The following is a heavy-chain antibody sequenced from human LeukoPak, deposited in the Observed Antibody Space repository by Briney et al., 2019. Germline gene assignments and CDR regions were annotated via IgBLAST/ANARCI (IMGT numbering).Heavy chain of an antibody. Sequence: PGGSLRLSCAASGFTFSGSAMLWVRQASGKGLEWVGRIRSKANSYATAYAASVKGRFTISRDDSKNTAYLQMNSLKTEDTAVYYCTRLPIAAACTRDYWGQGTLVTVSS. J-gene: IGHJ4*02. CDR1: GFTFSGSA. V-gene: IGHV3-73*01. CDR2: IRSKANSYAT. D-gene: IGHD6-13*01. CDR3: TRLPIAAACTRDY.